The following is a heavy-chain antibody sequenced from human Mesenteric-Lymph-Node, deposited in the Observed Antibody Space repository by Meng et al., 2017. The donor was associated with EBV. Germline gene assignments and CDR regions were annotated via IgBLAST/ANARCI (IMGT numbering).Heavy chain of an antibody. CDR3: VRDGDGIVPSINFDY. CDR1: CYTFTGYG. D-gene: IGHD5-12*01. J-gene: IGHJ4*02. CDR2: ISGHNGNT. Sequence: VKRPGASVKVSCKASCYTFTGYGFSWVRQAPGQGLDWMGWISGHNGNTNYAQKFQGRVTLTTDTSTSTAYMELRSLRSDDTAVYYCVRDGDGIVPSINFDYWGQGTLVTVSS. V-gene: IGHV1-18*01.